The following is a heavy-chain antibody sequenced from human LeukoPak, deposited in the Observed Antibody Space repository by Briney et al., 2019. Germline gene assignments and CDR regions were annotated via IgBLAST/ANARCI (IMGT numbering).Heavy chain of an antibody. CDR3: ALGSSSYYYAGLR. Sequence: PSETLSLTCTVSSGSISAYYCNWMRQTPEKGLEWVGYVYYSGSTKYNPSLKSRVTISMDTSKNQFSLDLSSVTAADTAVYYCALGSSSYYYAGLRWGQGILVTVSS. J-gene: IGHJ4*02. CDR2: VYYSGST. D-gene: IGHD3-22*01. V-gene: IGHV4-59*01. CDR1: SGSISAYY.